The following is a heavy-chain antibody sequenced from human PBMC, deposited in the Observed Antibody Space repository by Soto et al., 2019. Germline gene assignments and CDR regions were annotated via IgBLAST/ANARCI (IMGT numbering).Heavy chain of an antibody. CDR3: GRVVEGATRHTDFDS. CDR1: GVSIHNSHSF. D-gene: IGHD2-15*01. CDR2: VYYNGGA. Sequence: KPSETLSLTCAVSGVSIHNSHSFWGWIRQPPGKGLEFIGSVYYNGGANYNPSLKSRVTMSIDTSKNQFSLRVNSLTAADTAVYYCGRVVEGATRHTDFDSWGQGILVTVSS. V-gene: IGHV4-39*01. J-gene: IGHJ5*01.